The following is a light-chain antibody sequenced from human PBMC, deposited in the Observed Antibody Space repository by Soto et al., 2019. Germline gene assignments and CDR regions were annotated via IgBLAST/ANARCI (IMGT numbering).Light chain of an antibody. CDR2: KAS. V-gene: IGKV1-5*03. J-gene: IGKJ1*01. CDR1: QSISSW. CDR3: QQYNSYQCT. Sequence: DIQMTQSPSTLSASVGDRVTITCRASQSISSWLAWYQQKPGKAPKLLIYKASSLESGVPSRFSGSGSGTEFPLTITRMQPDDFATYYFQQYNSYQCTFGQGTKVEIK.